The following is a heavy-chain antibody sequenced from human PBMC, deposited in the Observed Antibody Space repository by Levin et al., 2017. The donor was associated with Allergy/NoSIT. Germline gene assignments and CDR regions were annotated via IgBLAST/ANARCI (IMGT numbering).Heavy chain of an antibody. CDR3: ARDEGSSGWYPEYFQH. CDR2: ISSNGGST. Sequence: LSLTCAASGFPFSSYAMHWVRQAPGKGLEYVSAISSNGGSTYYANSVKGRFTISRDNSKNTLYLQMGSLRAEDMAVYYCARDEGSSGWYPEYFQHWGQGTLVTVSS. V-gene: IGHV3-64*01. D-gene: IGHD6-19*01. J-gene: IGHJ1*01. CDR1: GFPFSSYA.